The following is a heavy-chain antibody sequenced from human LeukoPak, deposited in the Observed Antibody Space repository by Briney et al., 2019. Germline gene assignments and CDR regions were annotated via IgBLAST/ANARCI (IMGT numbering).Heavy chain of an antibody. D-gene: IGHD3-10*01. V-gene: IGHV5-51*01. CDR3: ARRRTLYYGSGTGYYMDV. Sequence: GESLKISCKGSGYSFTSYWIGWVRQMPGKGLEWMGIIYPGDSDTRYSPSFQGQVTISADKSISTAYLQWSSLKASDTAMYYCARRRTLYYGSGTGYYMDVWGKGTTVTVSS. CDR1: GYSFTSYW. J-gene: IGHJ6*03. CDR2: IYPGDSDT.